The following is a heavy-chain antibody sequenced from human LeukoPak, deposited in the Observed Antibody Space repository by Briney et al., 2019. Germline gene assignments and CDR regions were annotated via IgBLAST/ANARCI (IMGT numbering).Heavy chain of an antibody. CDR3: ARAFRTSFDP. Sequence: ASETLSLTCAVYGGSFSGYYWGWIRQPPGKGLEWIGEINHSGSTNYNPSLKSRVTISVDTSKNQFSLKLSSVTAADTAVYYCARAFRTSFDPWGQGTLVTVSS. CDR1: GGSFSGYY. CDR2: INHSGST. J-gene: IGHJ5*02. D-gene: IGHD3-3*02. V-gene: IGHV4-34*01.